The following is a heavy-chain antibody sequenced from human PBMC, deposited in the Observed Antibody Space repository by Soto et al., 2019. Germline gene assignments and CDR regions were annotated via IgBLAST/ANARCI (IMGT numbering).Heavy chain of an antibody. Sequence: QITLKESGPTLVKPTQTLTLTCTFSGFSLSTSGVGVGWIRQPPGKALEWLALIYWDDDKRYSPSLKSRLTITKDTSKNQVVLTMTNMDPVDTATYYCAHRVPAVRSYGDWFDPWGQGTLVTVSS. CDR3: AHRVPAVRSYGDWFDP. CDR1: GFSLSTSGVG. CDR2: IYWDDDK. D-gene: IGHD3-10*01. V-gene: IGHV2-5*02. J-gene: IGHJ5*02.